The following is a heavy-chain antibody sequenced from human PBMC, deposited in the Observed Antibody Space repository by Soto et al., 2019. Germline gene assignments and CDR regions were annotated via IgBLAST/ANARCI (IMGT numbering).Heavy chain of an antibody. D-gene: IGHD2-8*01. CDR1: GGTFSSYA. V-gene: IGHV1-69*12. Sequence: QVQLVQSGAEVKKPGSSVKGSCKASGGTFSSYAISWVRQAPGQGLEWMGGIIPIFGTANYAQKFQGRVAITADESTSTAYMELSSLRSEDTAVYYCARDWAKGLNYWYFDLWGRGTLVTVSS. CDR2: IIPIFGTA. J-gene: IGHJ2*01. CDR3: ARDWAKGLNYWYFDL.